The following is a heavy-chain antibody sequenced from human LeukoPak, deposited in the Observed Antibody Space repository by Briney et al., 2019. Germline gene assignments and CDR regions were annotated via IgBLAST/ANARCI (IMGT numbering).Heavy chain of an antibody. Sequence: SETLSLTCTVSGGSISSYYWSWVRQPPGKGPEWIGYIFHSGATNYNPSLKSRVTISVDTSKNQFSLKLTSVTAADTAVYYCARGSWELLPYYYYYMDVWGKGTTVTISS. J-gene: IGHJ6*03. CDR1: GGSISSYY. CDR2: IFHSGAT. V-gene: IGHV4-59*01. CDR3: ARGSWELLPYYYYYMDV. D-gene: IGHD1-26*01.